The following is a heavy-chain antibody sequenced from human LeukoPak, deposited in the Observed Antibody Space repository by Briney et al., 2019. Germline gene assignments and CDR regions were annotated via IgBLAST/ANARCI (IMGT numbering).Heavy chain of an antibody. Sequence: PGGSLRLSCAASGFTFSGSAMHWVRQASGKELEWVGRIRSKANSYATAYAASVKGRFTISRDDSKNTAYLQMNSLKTEDTAVYYCTRHLGDGYNLLVGGSVPYYFDYWGQGTLVTVS. V-gene: IGHV3-73*01. J-gene: IGHJ4*02. CDR2: IRSKANSYAT. CDR3: TRHLGDGYNLLVGGSVPYYFDY. CDR1: GFTFSGSA. D-gene: IGHD5-24*01.